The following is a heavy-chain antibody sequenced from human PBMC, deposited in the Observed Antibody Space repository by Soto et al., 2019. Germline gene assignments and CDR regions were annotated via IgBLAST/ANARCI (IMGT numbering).Heavy chain of an antibody. CDR1: GGSISSGNYY. V-gene: IGHV4-30-4*01. CDR3: AGVVTAIQGFDY. Sequence: SETLSLTCTVSGGSISSGNYYWSWVRQPPGKGLEWIGYIYYSGSTYYNPSLKSRVTISVDTSKNQFSLKLSSVTAADTAVYYSAGVVTAIQGFDYWGQGAPVTVSS. CDR2: IYYSGST. D-gene: IGHD2-21*02. J-gene: IGHJ4*02.